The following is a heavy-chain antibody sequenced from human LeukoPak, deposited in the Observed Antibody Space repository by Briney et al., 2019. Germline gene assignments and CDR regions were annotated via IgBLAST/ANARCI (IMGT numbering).Heavy chain of an antibody. CDR2: INHSGST. CDR1: GGSISSYY. CDR3: ARYGRYYYDSSGYYDD. J-gene: IGHJ4*02. V-gene: IGHV4-34*01. D-gene: IGHD3-22*01. Sequence: KPSETLSLTCTVSGGSISSYYWSWIRQPPGKGLEWIGEINHSGSTNYNPSLKSRVTISVDTSKNQFSLKLSSVTAADTAVYYCARYGRYYYDSSGYYDDWGQGTLVTVSS.